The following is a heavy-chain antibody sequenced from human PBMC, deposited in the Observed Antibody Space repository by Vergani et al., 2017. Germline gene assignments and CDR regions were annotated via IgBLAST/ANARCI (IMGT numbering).Heavy chain of an antibody. CDR1: GYNFTSFD. V-gene: IGHV1-8*01. CDR3: TXGWYYDSIAYWAY. D-gene: IGHD3-22*01. Sequence: QEQLVQSGAEVRKPGASVKVSCKASGYNFTSFDINWVRLATGQGLEWMGWMNPKSGNTAYAAKFQGRITMTRDSSTDTAYMEMKSLRSEDTAVYYCTXGWYYDSIAYWAYWGQGTLVTVSS. CDR2: MNPKSGNT. J-gene: IGHJ4*02.